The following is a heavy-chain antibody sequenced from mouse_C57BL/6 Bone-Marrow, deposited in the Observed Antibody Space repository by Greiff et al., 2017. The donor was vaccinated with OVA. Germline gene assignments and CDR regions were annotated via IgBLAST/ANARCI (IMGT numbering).Heavy chain of an antibody. V-gene: IGHV1-74*01. CDR1: GYTFTSYW. D-gene: IGHD2-10*02. CDR2: IHPSDSDP. CDR3: AILPSKGYFDY. J-gene: IGHJ2*01. Sequence: QVQLQQPGAELVKPGASVKVSCKASGYTFTSYWMHWVKQRPGQGLEWIGRIHPSDSDPNYNPKFKGKATLTVDKSSSTAYMQLSSLTSEDSAVYYCAILPSKGYFDYWGQGTTLTVSS.